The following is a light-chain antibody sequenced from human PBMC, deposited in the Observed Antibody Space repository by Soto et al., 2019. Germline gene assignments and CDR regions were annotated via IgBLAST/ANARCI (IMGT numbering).Light chain of an antibody. Sequence: EIVLTQSPGTLSLSPGERATLSCGASQSVTSNYLAWYQQKPGQAPRLLIFGASIRVTGIPDRFIGSGSGTDFTLTISRLEPEDFAVYYCQHYVTSLTTFGQGTKVVVK. CDR2: GAS. J-gene: IGKJ1*01. V-gene: IGKV3-20*01. CDR3: QHYVTSLTT. CDR1: QSVTSNY.